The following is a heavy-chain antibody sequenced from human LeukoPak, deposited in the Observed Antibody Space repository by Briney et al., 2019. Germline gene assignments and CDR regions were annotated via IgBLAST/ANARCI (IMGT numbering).Heavy chain of an antibody. Sequence: GASVKVSCKASGYTFTSYGISWVRQAPGQGLEWMGGIIPIFGTTNYAQKFQGRVTITGNDSTSTAYMELSSLRSDATAAYYCARDSWSYNGGYYWGQGTLVTVSS. J-gene: IGHJ4*02. CDR2: IIPIFGTT. V-gene: IGHV1-69*13. CDR3: ARDSWSYNGGYY. CDR1: GYTFTSYG. D-gene: IGHD3-10*01.